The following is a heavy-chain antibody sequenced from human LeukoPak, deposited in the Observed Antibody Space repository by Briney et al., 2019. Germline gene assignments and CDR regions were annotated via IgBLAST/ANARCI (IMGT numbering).Heavy chain of an antibody. Sequence: GGSLRLSCAASGFTFSNYGMSWVRQAPGKGLEWVAAISGSGDNTYYADSVKGRFTISRDNWKNTQYLQMNSLRAEDTAVYYCAKLGDTVTTALLLFGPFDMWGQGTMVTVSS. CDR2: ISGSGDNT. CDR3: AKLGDTVTTALLLFGPFDM. J-gene: IGHJ3*02. D-gene: IGHD4-17*01. V-gene: IGHV3-23*01. CDR1: GFTFSNYG.